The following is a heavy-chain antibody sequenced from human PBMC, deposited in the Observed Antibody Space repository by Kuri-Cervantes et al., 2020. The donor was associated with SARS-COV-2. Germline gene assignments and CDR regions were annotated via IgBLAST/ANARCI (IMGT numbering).Heavy chain of an antibody. CDR2: IYYSGST. J-gene: IGHJ4*02. D-gene: IGHD1-1*01. V-gene: IGHV4-59*01. CDR3: ARVNDYYFDH. CDR1: GGSISSYY. Sequence: ESLKISCTVSGGSISSYYWSWIRQPPGKGLEWIGYIYYSGSTNYNPSLKSRVTISVDTSKNQFSLRLSSVTAADTAVYYCARVNDYYFDHWGQGTLVTVSS.